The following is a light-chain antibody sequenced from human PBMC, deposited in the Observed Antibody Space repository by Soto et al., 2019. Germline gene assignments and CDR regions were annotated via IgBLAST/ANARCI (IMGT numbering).Light chain of an antibody. CDR2: GDS. CDR1: NIGSKN. V-gene: IGLV3-9*01. J-gene: IGLJ1*01. Sequence: SSELSQPLSVSVALGQTARITCGGNNIGSKNVHWYQQKPGQAPVLVIYGDSNRPSGIPERFSGSNSGNTATLTISRAQAGDEADYYCQLWDSSSYVFGTGTKVTVL. CDR3: QLWDSSSYV.